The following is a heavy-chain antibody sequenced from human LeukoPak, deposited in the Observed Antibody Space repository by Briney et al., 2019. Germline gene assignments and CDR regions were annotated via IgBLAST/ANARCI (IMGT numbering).Heavy chain of an antibody. J-gene: IGHJ3*02. CDR1: GGSISSYY. V-gene: IGHV4-59*12. D-gene: IGHD3-22*01. CDR3: ARDPQYYYDSSGADDAFDI. Sequence: PSETLSLTCTVSGGSISSYYWNWIRQPPGKGLEWIGYIYYSGSTNYNPSLKSRVTISVDTSKNQFSLKLSSVTAADTAVYYCARDPQYYYDSSGADDAFDIWGQGTMVTVSS. CDR2: IYYSGST.